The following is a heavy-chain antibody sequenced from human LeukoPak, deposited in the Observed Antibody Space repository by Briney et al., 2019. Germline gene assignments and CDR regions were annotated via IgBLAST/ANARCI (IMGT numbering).Heavy chain of an antibody. J-gene: IGHJ4*02. CDR1: GGSISSGGYY. CDR2: IYHSGST. Sequence: PSQTLSLTCTVSGGSISSGGYYWSWIRQPPGKGLEWIGYIYHSGSTYYNPSLKSRVTISVDTSKNQFSLKLSSVTAADTAVYYCARVSPSSGWLIDYWGQGTLVTVSS. CDR3: ARVSPSSGWLIDY. D-gene: IGHD6-19*01. V-gene: IGHV4-30-2*01.